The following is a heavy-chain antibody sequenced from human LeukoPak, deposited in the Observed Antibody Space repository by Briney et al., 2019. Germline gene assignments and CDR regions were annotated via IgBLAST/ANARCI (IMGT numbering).Heavy chain of an antibody. CDR3: ARSMYSSSSGAAY. CDR1: GYTFGAYY. CDR2: INPNSGGT. D-gene: IGHD6-6*01. Sequence: ASVKVSCKASGYTFGAYYMYWVRQAPGQGLEWMGWINPNSGGTNYAQKFQGRVTMTRDTSISTAYMELSRLRSDDTAVYYCARSMYSSSSGAAYWGQGTLVTVSS. J-gene: IGHJ4*02. V-gene: IGHV1-2*02.